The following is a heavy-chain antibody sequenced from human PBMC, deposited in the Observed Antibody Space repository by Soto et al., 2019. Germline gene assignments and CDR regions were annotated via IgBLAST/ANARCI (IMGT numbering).Heavy chain of an antibody. CDR2: INHSGST. CDR1: GGSFSGYY. J-gene: IGHJ4*02. V-gene: IGHV4-34*01. CDR3: ARDVRGQWPRSD. Sequence: SETLSLTCAVYGGSFSGYYWSWIRQPPGKGLEWIGEINHSGSTNYNPSLKSRVTISVDTSKNQFSLKLSSVTAADTAVYYCARDVRGQWPRSDWGQGTLVTVSS. D-gene: IGHD3-10*02.